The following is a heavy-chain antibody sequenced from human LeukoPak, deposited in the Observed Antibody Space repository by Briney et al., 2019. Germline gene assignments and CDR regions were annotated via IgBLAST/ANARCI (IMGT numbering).Heavy chain of an antibody. D-gene: IGHD4-17*01. CDR3: ARDRSPTVTLFDY. J-gene: IGHJ4*02. CDR2: ICGSCGST. CDR1: GFTFSDYG. V-gene: IGHV3-23*01. Sequence: GGSLRLSCAASGFTFSDYGMNWVRQAPGKGLEWVSSICGSCGSTYYADSVKGRFTISRDNSKNTLYLQMNSLRAEDTAVYYCARDRSPTVTLFDYWGQGTLVTVSS.